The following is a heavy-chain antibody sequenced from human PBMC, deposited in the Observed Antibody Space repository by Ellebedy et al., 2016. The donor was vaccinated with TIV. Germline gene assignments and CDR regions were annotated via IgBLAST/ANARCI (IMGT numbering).Heavy chain of an antibody. CDR3: AKGRGGGSDSSAPRYYFDY. D-gene: IGHD3-22*01. J-gene: IGHJ4*02. CDR2: ISHTGGRT. V-gene: IGHV3-23*01. CDR1: GFTFSSYA. Sequence: PGGSLRLSCAASGFTFSSYAMSWVRQAPGKGLEWVSTISHTGGRTYYADSVGGRFTISRDNSKKTLYLQMNSLGAEDTAVYYCAKGRGGGSDSSAPRYYFDYWGLGTLVTVSS.